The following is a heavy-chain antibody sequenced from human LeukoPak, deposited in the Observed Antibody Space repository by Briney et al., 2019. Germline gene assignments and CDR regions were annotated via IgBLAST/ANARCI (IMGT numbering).Heavy chain of an antibody. CDR2: INPNTGDP. D-gene: IGHD4-17*01. V-gene: IGHV1-2*02. CDR3: ARKGADYGDYDY. CDR1: GYTFSGYY. Sequence: ASVRVSCKASGYTFSGYYMHWVRQAPGQALEWMGWINPNTGDPYYAQKFQGRVTMTRDTSISTDYMELSTLRSDDTAVYYCARKGADYGDYDYWGQGTLVTVSS. J-gene: IGHJ4*02.